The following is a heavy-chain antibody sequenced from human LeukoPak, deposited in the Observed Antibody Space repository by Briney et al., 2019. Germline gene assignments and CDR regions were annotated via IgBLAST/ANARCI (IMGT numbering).Heavy chain of an antibody. CDR2: ISSSGSTI. CDR3: ARGPGYYDSSGYPSGYFQH. V-gene: IGHV3-48*03. CDR1: GFTFSSYE. J-gene: IGHJ1*01. Sequence: PGGSLRLSCAASGFTFSSYEMNWVRQAPGKGLEWVSYISSSGSTIYYADSVKGRFTISRDNAKNSLYLQMNSLRAEDTAVYYCARGPGYYDSSGYPSGYFQHWGQGTLVTVSS. D-gene: IGHD3-22*01.